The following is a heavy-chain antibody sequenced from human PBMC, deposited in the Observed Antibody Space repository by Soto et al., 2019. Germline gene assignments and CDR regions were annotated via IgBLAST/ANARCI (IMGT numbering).Heavy chain of an antibody. CDR3: AGSQVLLYFDWPDY. CDR1: GFTFSSYS. CDR2: ISSSSSTI. Sequence: PGGSLRLSCAASGFTFSSYSMIWVRQAPGKGLEWVSYISSSSSTIYYADSVKGRFTISRDNAKNSLYLQMNSLRAEDTAVYYCAGSQVLLYFDWPDYWGQGT. D-gene: IGHD3-9*01. J-gene: IGHJ4*02. V-gene: IGHV3-48*01.